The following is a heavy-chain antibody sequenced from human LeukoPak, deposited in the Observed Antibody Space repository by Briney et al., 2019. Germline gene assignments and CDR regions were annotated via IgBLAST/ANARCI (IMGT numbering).Heavy chain of an antibody. CDR3: TRQAAILTGSDFWFDP. V-gene: IGHV5-51*01. D-gene: IGHD3-9*01. CDR2: IYPGDSDT. CDR1: GYNFNSYW. J-gene: IGHJ5*02. Sequence: GESLKISCQGSGYNFNSYWIGWVRQMPGQGLEWVGVIYPGDSDTTYNPSFEGQVTISADKSITAAYLQWSSLKASDTAIYYCTRQAAILTGSDFWFDPWGQGTLVTVSS.